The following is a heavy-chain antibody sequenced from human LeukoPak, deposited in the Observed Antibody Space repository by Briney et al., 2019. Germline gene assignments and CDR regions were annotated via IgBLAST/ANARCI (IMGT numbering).Heavy chain of an antibody. D-gene: IGHD5-12*01. CDR1: GFTFSSYS. V-gene: IGHV3-21*01. J-gene: IGHJ4*02. CDR2: ISSSSSYV. Sequence: NPGGSLRLSCAASGFTFSSYSMNWVRQAPGKGLEWVSSISSSSSYVYYADSVKGRFTISRDNDKNSLYLQMNSLRAEDTAVYYCAREEGGYMVNFDYWGQGTLVTVSS. CDR3: AREEGGYMVNFDY.